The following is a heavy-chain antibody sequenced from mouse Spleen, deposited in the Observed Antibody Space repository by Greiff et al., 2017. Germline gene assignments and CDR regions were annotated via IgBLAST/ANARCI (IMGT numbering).Heavy chain of an antibody. CDR3: ARGRDFDY. CDR2: ISSGGSYT. Sequence: EVQRVESGGGLVKPGGSLKLSCAASGFTFSSYAMSWVRQSPEKRLEWVAEISSGGSYTYYPDTVTGRFTISRDNAKNTLYLEMSSLRSEDTAMYYCARGRDFDYWGQGTTLTVSS. V-gene: IGHV5-9-4*01. J-gene: IGHJ2*01. CDR1: GFTFSSYA.